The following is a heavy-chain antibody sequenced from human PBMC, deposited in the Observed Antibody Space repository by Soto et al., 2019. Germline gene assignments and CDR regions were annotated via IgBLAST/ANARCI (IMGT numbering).Heavy chain of an antibody. Sequence: QVQLQESGPGLVKPSGTLSLTCAVSGGSISSCNWWSWVRQPPGKGLEWIGEIYQSGSTNYNPSLKSRVTISVDKSKNLFSLKLSSVAAADTAVYYCARDGDYGSGPYYYGIDVWGQGTTVTVSS. CDR3: ARDGDYGSGPYYYGIDV. CDR2: IYQSGST. J-gene: IGHJ6*02. CDR1: GGSISSCNW. D-gene: IGHD3-10*01. V-gene: IGHV4-4*02.